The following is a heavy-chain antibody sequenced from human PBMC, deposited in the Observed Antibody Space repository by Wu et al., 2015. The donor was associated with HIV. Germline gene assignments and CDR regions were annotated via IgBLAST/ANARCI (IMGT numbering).Heavy chain of an antibody. V-gene: IGHV1-69*05. CDR3: ARDLERAHYYYYLMGV. D-gene: IGHD3-16*01. CDR2: IIPLFGTT. Sequence: QVHLLQSGAEVKKSGSSVRVSCKASGATFSSYALSWVRQAPGQGLEWMGGIIPLFGTTDYAQIFQGRVTITTDEATTTAYMELSSLTSDDTAIYYCARDLERAHYYYYLMGVWGQGTTVTVSS. J-gene: IGHJ6*02. CDR1: GATFSSYA.